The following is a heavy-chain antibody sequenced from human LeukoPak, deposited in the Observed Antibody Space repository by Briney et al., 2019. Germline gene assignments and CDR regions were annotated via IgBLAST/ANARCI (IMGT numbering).Heavy chain of an antibody. J-gene: IGHJ6*02. CDR3: ATPFIAAAGTRAVLEYYYYGMDV. D-gene: IGHD6-13*01. V-gene: IGHV1-24*01. Sequence: ASVTVSCKVSGYTLTELSMHWVRQAPGKGLEWMGGFDPEDSETIYAQKLQGRVNMTGDTSTDTAYMELSSLRSEDTAVYYCATPFIAAAGTRAVLEYYYYGMDVWGQGTTVTVSS. CDR1: GYTLTELS. CDR2: FDPEDSET.